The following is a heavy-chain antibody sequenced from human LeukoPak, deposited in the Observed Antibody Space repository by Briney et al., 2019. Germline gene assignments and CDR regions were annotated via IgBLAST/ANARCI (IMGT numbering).Heavy chain of an antibody. CDR2: ISPYNGDT. CDR1: GYTLTTYG. D-gene: IGHD6-19*01. CDR3: ARDGAVAAVFDY. V-gene: IGHV1-18*01. J-gene: IGHJ4*02. Sequence: GAAVKVSCKASGYTLTTYGVTWVRQAPGQGLEWMGWISPYNGDTNYAQNLQGRVTLTTDTSTSTAYMELRSLRSDDTAVYHCARDGAVAAVFDYWGQGTLVTVSS.